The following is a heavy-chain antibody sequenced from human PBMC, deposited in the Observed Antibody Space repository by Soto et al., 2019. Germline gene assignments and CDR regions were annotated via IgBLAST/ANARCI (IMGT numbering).Heavy chain of an antibody. V-gene: IGHV3-33*01. CDR2: IWFDGSKK. J-gene: IGHJ4*02. D-gene: IGHD3-9*01. CDR3: TRDPGAFPLTGYYLDH. CDR1: GFTFSRYG. Sequence: GGSLRLSCETSGFTFSRYGMHWVRQAPDRGLEWVAVIWFDGSKKYYADSLKGRFIVSRDDSRDTLYLQMNSLRFEETAVYYCTRDPGAFPLTGYYLDHWGQGALVTVSS.